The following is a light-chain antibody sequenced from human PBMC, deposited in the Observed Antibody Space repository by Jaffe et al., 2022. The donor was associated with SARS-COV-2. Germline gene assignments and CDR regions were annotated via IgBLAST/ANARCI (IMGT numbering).Light chain of an antibody. CDR1: TPNIGSNS. CDR3: AAWDDSLNGPV. Sequence: QSVLTQPPAASGTPGQRVTFSCSGSTPNIGSNSVNWYQQLPGTAPKLLIYNNNQRPSGVSDRFSGSKSGTSASLAISGLQSDDEGDFYCAAWDDSLNGPVFGGGTRLTVL. CDR2: NNN. J-gene: IGLJ3*02. V-gene: IGLV1-44*01.